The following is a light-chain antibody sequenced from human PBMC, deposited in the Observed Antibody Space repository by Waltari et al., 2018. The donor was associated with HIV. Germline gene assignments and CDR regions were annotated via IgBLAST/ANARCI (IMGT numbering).Light chain of an antibody. CDR2: INSDGTY. CDR1: RGHRTYA. J-gene: IGLJ2*01. V-gene: IGLV4-69*01. Sequence: QLVLTQSPSASASLGASVRLTCTLSRGHRTYAIALPQQRPEKGPRYLMRINSDGTYNKRDGIPDRFSGSSSGAERYLSISSLQSEDEADYYCQTWGTGMVFGGGTKLTVL. CDR3: QTWGTGMV.